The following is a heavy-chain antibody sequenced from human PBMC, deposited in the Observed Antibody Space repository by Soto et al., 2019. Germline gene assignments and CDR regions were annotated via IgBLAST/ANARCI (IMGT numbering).Heavy chain of an antibody. J-gene: IGHJ4*02. V-gene: IGHV3-7*04. CDR3: AGGSGWLIDH. Sequence: EVQLVESGGGLVQPGGSLRLSCAASGFTFSNFWMNWVPQAPGRGLEWLAIIRQDGSEDLYVDSLKDRFTISRDNAKNSLYLQINSLRAEDTAVYYCAGGSGWLIDHWGQGTLVTVSS. CDR2: IRQDGSED. CDR1: GFTFSNFW. D-gene: IGHD3-10*01.